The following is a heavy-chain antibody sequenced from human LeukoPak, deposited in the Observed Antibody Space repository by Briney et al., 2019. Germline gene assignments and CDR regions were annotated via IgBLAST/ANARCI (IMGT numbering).Heavy chain of an antibody. CDR1: GFTVSSNY. Sequence: GGSLRLSCAASGFTVSSNYMSWVRQAPGKGLEWVSVIYSGGSTYYADSVKGRFTISRDNSKNTLYLQMNSLRAEDTAVYYCARVKQWLVPWYFDLWGRGTLVTVSS. D-gene: IGHD6-19*01. V-gene: IGHV3-53*01. CDR3: ARVKQWLVPWYFDL. CDR2: IYSGGST. J-gene: IGHJ2*01.